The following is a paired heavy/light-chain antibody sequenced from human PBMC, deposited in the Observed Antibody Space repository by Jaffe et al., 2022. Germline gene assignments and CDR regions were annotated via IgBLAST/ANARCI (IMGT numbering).Light chain of an antibody. CDR1: QSVSSSY. CDR2: GAS. V-gene: IGKV3-20*01. CDR3: QQYGSSTYT. J-gene: IGKJ2*01. Sequence: EIVLTQSPGTLSLSPGERATLSCRASQSVSSSYLAWYQQKPGQAPRLLIYGASSRATGIPDRFSGSGSGTDFTLTISRLEPEDFAVYYCQQYGSSTYTFGQGTKLEIK.
Heavy chain of an antibody. CDR3: AREPLGYCSSTSCYPDWYFDL. V-gene: IGHV3-7*01. CDR2: IKQDGSEK. Sequence: EVQLVESGGGLVQPGGSLRLSCAASGFTFSSYWMSWVRQAPGKGLEWVANIKQDGSEKYYVDSVKGRFTISRDNAKNSLYLQMNSLRAEDTAVYYCAREPLGYCSSTSCYPDWYFDLWGRGTLVTVSS. D-gene: IGHD2-2*01. CDR1: GFTFSSYW. J-gene: IGHJ2*01.